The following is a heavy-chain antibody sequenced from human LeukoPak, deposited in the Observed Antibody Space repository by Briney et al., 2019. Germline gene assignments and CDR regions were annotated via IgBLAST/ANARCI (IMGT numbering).Heavy chain of an antibody. CDR3: ARLKPPRPYCSSTSCKTYYYYYYGMDV. D-gene: IGHD2-2*01. V-gene: IGHV4-34*01. CDR2: INHGGST. CDR1: GESFSCYY. J-gene: IGHJ6*02. Sequence: PSESVSLTCAVYGESFSCYYWSWIRQPPGKGLEWIGEINHGGSTNYNPSLKSRVTISVDTSKNQFSLKLSSVTAADTAVYYCARLKPPRPYCSSTSCKTYYYYYYGMDVWGQGTTGTVSS.